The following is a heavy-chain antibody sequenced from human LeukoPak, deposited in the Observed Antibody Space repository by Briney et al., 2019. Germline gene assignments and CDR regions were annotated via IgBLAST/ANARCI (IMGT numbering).Heavy chain of an antibody. CDR1: GGSISSYY. CDR2: IYTSGST. V-gene: IGHV4-4*07. D-gene: IGHD2-15*01. Sequence: LETLSLTCTVSGGSISSYYWSWIRQPAGKGLKWIGRIYTSGSTGYNPSLKSRVTMSVDTSKNQFSLKLSSVTAADTAVYYCARVDLRAAYFDYWGQGTLVTVSS. CDR3: ARVDLRAAYFDY. J-gene: IGHJ4*02.